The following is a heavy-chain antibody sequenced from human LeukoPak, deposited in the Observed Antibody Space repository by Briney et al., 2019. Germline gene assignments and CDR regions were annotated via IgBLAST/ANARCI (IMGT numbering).Heavy chain of an antibody. V-gene: IGHV4-34*01. CDR3: ARYSSVQDYFDY. D-gene: IGHD1-1*01. CDR1: GGSFSGYY. Sequence: SETLSLTCAVYGGSFSGYYWSWIRQPPGKGLEWIGEINHSGSTNYNPSLKSRVTISVDTSKNQFSLKLSSVTAADTAVYYCARYSSVQDYFDYWGQGTLVTVSS. J-gene: IGHJ4*02. CDR2: INHSGST.